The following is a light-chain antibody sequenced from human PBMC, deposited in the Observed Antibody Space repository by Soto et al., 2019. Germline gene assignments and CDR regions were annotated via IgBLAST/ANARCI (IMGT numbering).Light chain of an antibody. V-gene: IGLV2-14*01. CDR1: SSDVGGYNY. Sequence: QSALTQPASVSGSPGQSITISCTGTSSDVGGYNYVSWYQQHPGKAPKLMIYDVSNRPSGVSNRFSGSKSGNTASLTISGLQAEDEADYTSSSTRLYVFGTGTKVTVL. J-gene: IGLJ1*01. CDR3: SSTRLYV. CDR2: DVS.